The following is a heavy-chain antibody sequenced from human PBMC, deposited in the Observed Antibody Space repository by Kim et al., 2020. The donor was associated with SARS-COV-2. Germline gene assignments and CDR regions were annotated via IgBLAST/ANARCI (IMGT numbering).Heavy chain of an antibody. J-gene: IGHJ6*03. V-gene: IGHV3-30-3*01. CDR3: ARGRVSISGYMDV. CDR1: GFIFSSYA. D-gene: IGHD3-10*01. Sequence: GGSLRLSCAASGFIFSSYAMHWVRQTPGKGLEWVAVVSYNGTNKYYADSVKGRFTISRDNSKNTLNLQLNSLRDEDTAMYYCARGRVSISGYMDVWGKGTTVSVSS. CDR2: VSYNGTNK.